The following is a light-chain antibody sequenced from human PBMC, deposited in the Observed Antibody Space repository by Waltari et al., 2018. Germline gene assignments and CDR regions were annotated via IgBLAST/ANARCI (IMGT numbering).Light chain of an antibody. Sequence: YVLTQPPSVSRAPGHPAWITLGGPNSGAKRVPGYQQKSGQAPILVVYEDDDRPSGIPERFSGSNSGRTATLTISRVEVGDEADFFCQVWDSDGDHVVFGGGTKLTVL. V-gene: IGLV3-21*02. CDR1: NSGAKR. CDR3: QVWDSDGDHVV. J-gene: IGLJ3*02. CDR2: EDD.